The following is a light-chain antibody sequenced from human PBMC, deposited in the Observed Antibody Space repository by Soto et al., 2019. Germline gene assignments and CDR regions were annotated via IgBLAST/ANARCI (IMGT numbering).Light chain of an antibody. CDR1: QSLSSRN. CDR3: QQRSNWPPIT. V-gene: IGKV3-11*01. Sequence: ELVLTQSPGTLSLSPGERATLSCRASQSLSSRNLAWYQQKPGQAPRPLIYDASNRATGIPARFSGSGSGTDLTLTISSLEPEDFAVYYCQQRSNWPPITFGQGTRPEIK. CDR2: DAS. J-gene: IGKJ5*01.